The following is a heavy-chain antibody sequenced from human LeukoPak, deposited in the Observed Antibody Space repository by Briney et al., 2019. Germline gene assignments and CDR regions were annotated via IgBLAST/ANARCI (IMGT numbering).Heavy chain of an antibody. CDR2: IYYSGST. V-gene: IGHV4-39*01. CDR1: GGSISSSSYY. CDR3: ARRTFTTFDY. J-gene: IGHJ4*02. D-gene: IGHD1-1*01. Sequence: ASETLSLTCTVSGGSISSSSYYWGWIRQPPGKGLEWIGSIYYSGSTYYNPSLKSRVTISVDTSKNQFSLKLSSVTAADTAVYYCARRTFTTFDYWGQGTLVTVSS.